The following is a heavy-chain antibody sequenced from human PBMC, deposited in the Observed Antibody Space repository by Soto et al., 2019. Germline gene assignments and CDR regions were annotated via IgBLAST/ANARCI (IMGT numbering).Heavy chain of an antibody. V-gene: IGHV1-2*04. CDR2: INPNSGGT. CDR3: ARDQGV. J-gene: IGHJ6*02. CDR1: GYTFXGYX. Sequence: QVQLVQSGAEVKKPGASVKVSCKASGYTFXGYXXXXXXQAPGQGLEWMGWINPNSGGTNYAQKFQGWVTMTRDTSISTAYMELSRLRSDDTAVYYCARDQGVWGQGTTVTVSS.